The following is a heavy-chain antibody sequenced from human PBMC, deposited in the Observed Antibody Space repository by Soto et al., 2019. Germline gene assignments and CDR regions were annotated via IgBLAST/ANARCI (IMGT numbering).Heavy chain of an antibody. D-gene: IGHD1-26*01. V-gene: IGHV3-11*01. CDR1: GFTFSDYY. J-gene: IGHJ4*02. Sequence: QVQLVESGGGLVKPGGSLRLSCAASGFTFSDYYMTWIRQAPGKGLEWVSYISSSGSTIYYADSVKGRFTTSRDNAKNSLDVQVHTLRAEDTAVSYSARGLSYGKYEGYWGQGTLVTASS. CDR3: ARGLSYGKYEGY. CDR2: ISSSGSTI.